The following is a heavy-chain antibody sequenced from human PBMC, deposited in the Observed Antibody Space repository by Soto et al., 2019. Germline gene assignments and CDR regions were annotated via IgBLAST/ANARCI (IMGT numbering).Heavy chain of an antibody. CDR1: GGAFGNCA. CDR3: ARIRTCGCDCYPPPDH. CDR2: XXHXXDXS. V-gene: IGHV1-69*13. D-gene: IGHD2-21*02. J-gene: IGHJ1*01. Sequence: GSSVQLNCEGYGGAFGNCAFSCVRRATGQGLEWXGAXXHXXDXSXXXQXXXGRLKITADDSASTVFIELNSLKLEGTAVYFCARIRTCGCDCYPPPDHWGRGTLVT.